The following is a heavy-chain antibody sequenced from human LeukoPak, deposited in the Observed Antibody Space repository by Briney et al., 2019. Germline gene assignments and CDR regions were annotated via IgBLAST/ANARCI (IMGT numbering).Heavy chain of an antibody. CDR2: INHSGST. V-gene: IGHV4-34*01. Sequence: SETLSLTCAVYGGSFSGYYWSWIRQPPGKGLEWIGEINHSGSTNYNPSLKSRVTISVDTSKNQFSLKLSPVTAADTAVYYCARGPAHSYYDSSGYYSPFDYWGQGTLVTVSS. D-gene: IGHD3-22*01. J-gene: IGHJ4*02. CDR1: GGSFSGYY. CDR3: ARGPAHSYYDSSGYYSPFDY.